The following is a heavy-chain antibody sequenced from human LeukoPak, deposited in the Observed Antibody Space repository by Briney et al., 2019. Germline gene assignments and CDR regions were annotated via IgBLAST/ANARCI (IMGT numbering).Heavy chain of an antibody. J-gene: IGHJ6*03. CDR2: ISGSGGST. D-gene: IGHD3-22*01. CDR1: GFTFSSYA. Sequence: GGSLRLSCAASGFTFSSYAMSWVRQAPGKGLEWVSAISGSGGSTYYADSVKGRFTISRDNSKNTLYLQMNSLRAEDTAVYYCAKGELVPPIYGSGYSARIYYYYYMDVWGKGTTVTVSS. V-gene: IGHV3-23*01. CDR3: AKGELVPPIYGSGYSARIYYYYYMDV.